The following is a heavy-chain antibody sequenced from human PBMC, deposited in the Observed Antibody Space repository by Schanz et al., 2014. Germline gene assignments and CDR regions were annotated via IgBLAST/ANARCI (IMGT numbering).Heavy chain of an antibody. Sequence: EVQLVQSGGGLVQPGGSLRLSCAASGFTFTNYAMSWVRQAPGKGPEWVSYVSRSTPDIYYADSVKGRFTMSRDNAKNSVFLQMNSLRAEDTAVYYCVRDSFFAFDYWGQGTLVTVSS. J-gene: IGHJ4*02. CDR3: VRDSFFAFDY. D-gene: IGHD3-3*01. CDR1: GFTFTNYA. V-gene: IGHV3-48*01. CDR2: VSRSTPDI.